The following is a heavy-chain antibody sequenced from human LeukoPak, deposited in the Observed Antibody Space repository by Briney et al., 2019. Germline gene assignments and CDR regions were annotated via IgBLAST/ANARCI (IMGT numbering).Heavy chain of an antibody. CDR1: GGSFSGYY. V-gene: IGHV4-34*01. J-gene: IGHJ4*02. CDR2: INHSGST. CDR3: ARTHYYGSGSYYR. D-gene: IGHD3-10*01. Sequence: SETLSLTCAVYGGSFSGYYWSWIRQPPGKGLEWIGEINHSGSTNYNPSLKSRVTISVDTSKNQFSLKLSSVTAADTAVYYCARTHYYGSGSYYRWGQGTLVTVCS.